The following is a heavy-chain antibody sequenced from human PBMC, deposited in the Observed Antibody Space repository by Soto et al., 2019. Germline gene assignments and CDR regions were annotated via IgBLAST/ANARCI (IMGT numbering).Heavy chain of an antibody. D-gene: IGHD3-10*01. CDR3: AKSIEGLWFGVPMGGMDV. CDR1: GFTFTNYA. Sequence: EVQLLESGGGLVQPGGSLRLACGVSGFTFTNYAMNWVRQAPGKGLEWVSTISARGDRTFYADSVKGRFTISRDDSKNTVYLQMNSLRADVTALYYCAKSIEGLWFGVPMGGMDVWGQGTTVTVSS. CDR2: ISARGDRT. J-gene: IGHJ6*02. V-gene: IGHV3-23*01.